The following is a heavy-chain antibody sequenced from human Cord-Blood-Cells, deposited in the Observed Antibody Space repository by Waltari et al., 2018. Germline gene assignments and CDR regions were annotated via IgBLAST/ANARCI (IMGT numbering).Heavy chain of an antibody. V-gene: IGHV3-7*01. Sequence: EVQLVESGGGLVQPGGSLRLSCAASGLTFSSYWMSWVRQAPGKGLEWVANIKQDGSEKYYVDSVKGRFTISRGNSKNSLYLQMNSLRAEDTAVYYCAGSPGIAAAGTQQSYGMDVWCPGTTVTVSS. CDR1: GLTFSSYW. J-gene: IGHJ6*02. D-gene: IGHD6-13*01. CDR2: IKQDGSEK. CDR3: AGSPGIAAAGTQQSYGMDV.